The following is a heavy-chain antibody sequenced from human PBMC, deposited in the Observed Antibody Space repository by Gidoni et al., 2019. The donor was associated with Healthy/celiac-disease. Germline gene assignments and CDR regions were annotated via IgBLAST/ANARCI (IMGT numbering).Heavy chain of an antibody. Sequence: LDWVAVIWYDGSNKYYADSVKGRFTISRDNSNNTLYLQMNSLRAEDTAVYYCAGDSSGWTHFDYWGQGTLVTVSS. CDR2: IWYDGSNK. J-gene: IGHJ4*02. D-gene: IGHD6-19*01. CDR3: AGDSSGWTHFDY. V-gene: IGHV3-33*01.